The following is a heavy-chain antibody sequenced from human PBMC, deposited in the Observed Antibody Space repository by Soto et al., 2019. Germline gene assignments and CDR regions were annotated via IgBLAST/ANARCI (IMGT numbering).Heavy chain of an antibody. CDR2: IKTKTQGETT. V-gene: IGHV3-15*07. J-gene: IGHJ4*02. CDR3: TTGSVEGY. Sequence: EVQLVECGGGLVKPGGSLRLSCAASGFSISSAWMNWVRQAPGKGLEWVGRIKTKTQGETTDYPAPVKGRFTISRDDSKNTLYLQMNSLKMEDTAVYYCTTGSVEGYWGQGTLVTVSS. D-gene: IGHD3-3*01. CDR1: GFSISSAW.